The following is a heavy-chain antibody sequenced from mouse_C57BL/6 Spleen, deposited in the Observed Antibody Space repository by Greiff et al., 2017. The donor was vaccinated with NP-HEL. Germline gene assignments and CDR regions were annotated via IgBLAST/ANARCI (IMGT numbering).Heavy chain of an antibody. J-gene: IGHJ3*01. CDR2: INPSTGGT. Sequence: EVQLQQSGPELVKPGASVKISCKASGYSFTGYYMNWVKQSPEKSLEWIGEINPSTGGTTYNQKFKAKATLTVDKSSSTAYMQLKSLTSEDSAVYYCARRGYGSSPFAYWGQGTLVTVSA. CDR1: GYSFTGYY. D-gene: IGHD1-1*01. CDR3: ARRGYGSSPFAY. V-gene: IGHV1-42*01.